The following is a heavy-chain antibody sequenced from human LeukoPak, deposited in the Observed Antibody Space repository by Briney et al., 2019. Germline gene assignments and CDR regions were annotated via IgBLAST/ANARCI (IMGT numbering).Heavy chain of an antibody. J-gene: IGHJ5*02. V-gene: IGHV1-8*01. CDR1: GYTFTSYD. CDR3: ARVNNWFDP. CDR2: MNPNNGNT. Sequence: ASVKVSCKASGYTFTSYDINWVRQASGQGLEWMGWMNPNNGNTGYAQKFQGRVTMTRNTSINTAYMELSSLRSEDTAIYYCARVNNWFDPWGQGTLVTVSS.